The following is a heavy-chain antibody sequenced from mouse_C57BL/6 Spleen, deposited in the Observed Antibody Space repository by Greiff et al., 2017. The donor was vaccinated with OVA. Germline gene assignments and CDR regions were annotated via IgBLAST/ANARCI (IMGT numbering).Heavy chain of an antibody. Sequence: QVQLQQPGAELVRPGSSVKLSCKASGYTFTSYWMHWVKQRPIQGLEWIGNIDPSDSETHYNQKFKDKATLTVDKSSSPAYMQLSSLTSAASAVYYCVYGSSYPFAYWGQGTLLTVSA. CDR3: VYGSSYPFAY. CDR2: IDPSDSET. CDR1: GYTFTSYW. D-gene: IGHD1-1*01. J-gene: IGHJ3*01. V-gene: IGHV1-52*01.